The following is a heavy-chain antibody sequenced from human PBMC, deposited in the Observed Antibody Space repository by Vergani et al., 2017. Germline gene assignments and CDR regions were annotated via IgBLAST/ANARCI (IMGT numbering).Heavy chain of an antibody. CDR2: ISSSGSTR. D-gene: IGHD3-22*01. CDR3: AAMEYYYDSSGYYRPEYFQH. V-gene: IGHV3-11*01. CDR1: GFTFSDYY. Sequence: QVQLVESGGGLVKPGGSLRLSCAASGFTFSDYYMSWIRQAPGKGLEWVSYISSSGSTRYYADSVQGRFTISRDNAKNSLYLQMNSLRAEDTAVYYCAAMEYYYDSSGYYRPEYFQHWGQGTLVTVSS. J-gene: IGHJ1*01.